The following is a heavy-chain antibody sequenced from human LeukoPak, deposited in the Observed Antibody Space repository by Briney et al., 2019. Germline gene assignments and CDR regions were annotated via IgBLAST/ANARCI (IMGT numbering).Heavy chain of an antibody. D-gene: IGHD4-17*01. Sequence: GMSLRLSCAASGFTFSSYGIHWVRQAPGKGLEWVALIWYDGNNKYYADSVKGRFTISRDNSKHTLYLQMNSLRAEDTAVYYCARGDMTTVRFWGQGTLVTVSS. V-gene: IGHV3-33*01. J-gene: IGHJ4*02. CDR2: IWYDGNNK. CDR1: GFTFSSYG. CDR3: ARGDMTTVRF.